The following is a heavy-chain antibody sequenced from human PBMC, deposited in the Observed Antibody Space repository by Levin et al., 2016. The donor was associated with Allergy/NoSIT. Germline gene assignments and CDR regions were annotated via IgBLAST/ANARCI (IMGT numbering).Heavy chain of an antibody. V-gene: IGHV4-31*03. J-gene: IGHJ4*02. CDR3: ARIPYCSSTSCSRDY. Sequence: SETLSLTCTVSGGSISSTEYYWTWIRQHPGKGLEWIGNIYYTGTTFYNPSLESRLTMSGDASKNLFYLELTSVTVADTAVYYCARIPYCSSTSCSRDYWGQGTLVTVSS. CDR2: IYYTGTT. CDR1: GGSISSTEYY. D-gene: IGHD2-2*01.